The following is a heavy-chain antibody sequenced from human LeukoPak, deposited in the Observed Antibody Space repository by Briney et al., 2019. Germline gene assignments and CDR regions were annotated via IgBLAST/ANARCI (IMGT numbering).Heavy chain of an antibody. D-gene: IGHD2-15*01. CDR3: AKRSGGSLYYFDY. Sequence: GGSLRLSCAASGFTFSNKAMSWVRQAPGKGLEWVSSISGSGGSTYYADSAKGRFTISRDNSKNTLYLQMNSLRAEDTAIYYCAKRSGGSLYYFDYWGQGTLVTVSS. J-gene: IGHJ4*02. CDR2: ISGSGGST. CDR1: GFTFSNKA. V-gene: IGHV3-23*01.